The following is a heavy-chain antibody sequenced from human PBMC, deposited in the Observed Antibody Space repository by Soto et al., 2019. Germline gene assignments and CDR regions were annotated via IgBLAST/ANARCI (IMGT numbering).Heavy chain of an antibody. D-gene: IGHD3-3*01. CDR1: GYTFTSYG. CDR3: ARDGSDFWSCYFVQITPGV. J-gene: IGHJ6*02. CDR2: ISAYNGNT. Sequence: GSSVKVSCKASGYTFTSYGISWVRQAPGQGLEWMGWISAYNGNTNYAQKLQGRVTMTTDTSTSTAYMELRSLRSDDTAVYYCARDGSDFWSCYFVQITPGVWGQGTTVTVSS. V-gene: IGHV1-18*01.